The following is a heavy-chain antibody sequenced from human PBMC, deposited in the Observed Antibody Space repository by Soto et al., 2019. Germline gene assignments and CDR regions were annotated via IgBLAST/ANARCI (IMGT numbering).Heavy chain of an antibody. CDR3: AREYIRFLEWLLYPTDAFDI. D-gene: IGHD3-3*01. V-gene: IGHV6-1*01. CDR1: GDSVSSNSAA. CDR2: TYYRSKWYN. Sequence: SQTLSLTCAISGDSVSSNSAAWNWIRQSPSRGLEWLGRTYYRSKWYNDYAVSVKSRITINPDTSKNQFSLQLNSLTPEDTAVYYCAREYIRFLEWLLYPTDAFDIWGQGTMVTVSS. J-gene: IGHJ3*02.